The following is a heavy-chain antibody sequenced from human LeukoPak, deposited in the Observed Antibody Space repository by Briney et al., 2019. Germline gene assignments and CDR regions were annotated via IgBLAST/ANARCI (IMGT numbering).Heavy chain of an antibody. CDR3: ARSVVPAAISPFDY. V-gene: IGHV3-33*08. CDR2: VWYDGTNK. CDR1: GFTFSDYY. D-gene: IGHD2-2*01. Sequence: GGSLRLSCAASGFTFSDYYMSWIRQAPGKGLEWVAVVWYDGTNKYYADSVKGRFTISRDNSKNTMYLQMNSLRVEDTAVYYCARSVVPAAISPFDYWGQGTLVTVSS. J-gene: IGHJ4*02.